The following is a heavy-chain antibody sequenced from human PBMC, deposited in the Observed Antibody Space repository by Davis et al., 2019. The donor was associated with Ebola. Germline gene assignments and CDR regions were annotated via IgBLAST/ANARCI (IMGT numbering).Heavy chain of an antibody. V-gene: IGHV4-59*12. J-gene: IGHJ5*02. Sequence: PSETLSLTCTVSGGSISSYYWSWIRQPPGKGLEWIGYIYYSGSTNYNPSLKSRVTISVDTSKNQFSLKLSSVTAADTAVYYCASYCGSASCYFRFDPWGQGTLVTVSS. D-gene: IGHD2-2*01. CDR2: IYYSGST. CDR3: ASYCGSASCYFRFDP. CDR1: GGSISSYY.